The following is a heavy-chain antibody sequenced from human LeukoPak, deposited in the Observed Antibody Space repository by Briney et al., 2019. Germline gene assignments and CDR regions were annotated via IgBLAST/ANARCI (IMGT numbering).Heavy chain of an antibody. J-gene: IGHJ4*02. CDR1: GFTFSSYE. V-gene: IGHV3-48*03. CDR3: ARIMVATTREAFDY. CDR2: ISSSGSTI. Sequence: GGSLRLSCAASGFTFSSYEMNWVRQAPGKGLEWVSYISSSGSTIYYADSVKGRFTISRDNAKNSLYLQMNSPRAEDTAIYYCARIMVATTREAFDYWGQGTRVTVSS. D-gene: IGHD5-12*01.